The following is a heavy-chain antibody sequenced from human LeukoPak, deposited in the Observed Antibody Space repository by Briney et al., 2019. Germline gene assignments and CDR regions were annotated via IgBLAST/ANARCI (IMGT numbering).Heavy chain of an antibody. CDR1: GGPFSGYY. J-gene: IGHJ3*02. CDR3: ARAADYGGNPNAFDI. CDR2: INHSGST. D-gene: IGHD4-23*01. V-gene: IGHV4-34*01. Sequence: SETLSLTCAVYGGPFSGYYWSWIRQPPGKGLEWIGEINHSGSTNYNPSLKSRVTISVDTSKNQFSLKLSSVTAADTAVYYCARAADYGGNPNAFDIWGQGTMVTVSS.